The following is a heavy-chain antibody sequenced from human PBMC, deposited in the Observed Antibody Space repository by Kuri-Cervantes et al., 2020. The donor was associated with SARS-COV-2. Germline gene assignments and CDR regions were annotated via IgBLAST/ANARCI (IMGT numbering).Heavy chain of an antibody. CDR3: ARAIQIDY. CDR1: GFTFSDYY. V-gene: IGHV3-74*01. J-gene: IGHJ4*02. D-gene: IGHD3-3*01. CDR2: INSDGSST. Sequence: GGSLRLSCAGSGFTFSDYYMTWIRQAPGKGLEWVSRINSDGSSTSYADSVKGRFTISRDNAKNTLYLQMNSLRAEDTAVYYCARAIQIDYWGQGTLVTVSS.